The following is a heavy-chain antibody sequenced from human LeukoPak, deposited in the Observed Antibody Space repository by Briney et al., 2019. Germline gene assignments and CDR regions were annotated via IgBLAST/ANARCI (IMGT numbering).Heavy chain of an antibody. CDR1: SFTCAIYS. CDR3: AIGATTGTGPDY. V-gene: IGHV3-48*02. D-gene: IGHD1-1*01. J-gene: IGHJ4*02. CDR2: ISGSTGNI. Sequence: GGSLRLSRAADSFTCAIYSFKWVRQAPGKGLEWVSYISGSTGNIYYADPVEGRFTISRDNAKNSLYLQMISLRDRDRAVYYYAIGATTGTGPDYWGQGTLVTVSS.